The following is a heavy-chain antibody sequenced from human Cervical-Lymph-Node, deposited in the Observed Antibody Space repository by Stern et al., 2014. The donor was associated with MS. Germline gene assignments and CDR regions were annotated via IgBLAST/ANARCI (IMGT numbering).Heavy chain of an antibody. V-gene: IGHV3-23*04. CDR1: GFTFSSYA. CDR3: AKDLRGSGWYWYYFDY. D-gene: IGHD6-19*01. CDR2: ISGSGGST. Sequence: EVQLVESGGGLVQPGGSLRLSCAASGFTFSSYAMSWVRQAPGKGLEWVSAISGSGGSTYYADSVKGRFTISRDNSKNTLYLQMNSLRAEDTAVYYCAKDLRGSGWYWYYFDYWGQGTLVTVSS. J-gene: IGHJ4*02.